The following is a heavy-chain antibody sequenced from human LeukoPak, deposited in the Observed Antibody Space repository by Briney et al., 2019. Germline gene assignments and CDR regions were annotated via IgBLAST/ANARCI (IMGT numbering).Heavy chain of an antibody. Sequence: GGSLGLSCAASGFTFSSYWMSWVRQAPGKGLEWVANIKQDGSEKYYVDSVKGRFTISRDNAKNSLYLQMNSLRAEDTAVYYCASPYIAAAGSAGDYWGQGTLVTVSS. CDR1: GFTFSSYW. V-gene: IGHV3-7*03. D-gene: IGHD6-13*01. CDR2: IKQDGSEK. CDR3: ASPYIAAAGSAGDY. J-gene: IGHJ4*02.